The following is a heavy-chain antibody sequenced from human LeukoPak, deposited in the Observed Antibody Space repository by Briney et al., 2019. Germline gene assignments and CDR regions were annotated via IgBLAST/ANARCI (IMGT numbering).Heavy chain of an antibody. Sequence: GGSLRLSCAASGLIFSIYSMHWVRQAPGKGLEWISYISSSSSTIHYADSVKGRFTISRDNAKNLLHLQLNSLRAEDTAVYFCARSNPQRDTYYYYYGMDVWGQGTTVTVSS. J-gene: IGHJ6*02. CDR1: GLIFSIYS. CDR3: ARSNPQRDTYYYYYGMDV. V-gene: IGHV3-48*04. CDR2: ISSSSSTI. D-gene: IGHD1-26*01.